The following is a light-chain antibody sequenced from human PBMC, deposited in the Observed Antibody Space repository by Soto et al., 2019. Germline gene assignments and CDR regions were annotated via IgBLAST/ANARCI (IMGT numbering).Light chain of an antibody. CDR1: SSDIGAYDY. CDR2: EVT. Sequence: QSVLTQPASVSGSPGQSITISCTGTSSDIGAYDYVSWFQQYQGKAPTLLIYEVTFRPSGVSSRFSGSKSGNTASLTISGLQTEDEADYYCGSYASATLIFGGGTKLTVL. CDR3: GSYASATLI. V-gene: IGLV2-14*01. J-gene: IGLJ2*01.